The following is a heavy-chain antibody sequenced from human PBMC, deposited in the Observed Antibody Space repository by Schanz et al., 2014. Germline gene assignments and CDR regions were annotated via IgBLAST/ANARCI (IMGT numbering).Heavy chain of an antibody. CDR3: AREDRYYHGLDV. CDR1: GGSISRGFYS. CDR2: IYYSGST. J-gene: IGHJ6*02. Sequence: QLQLQESGSGLVKPSQTLSLTCAVSGGSISRGFYSWNWIRQPPGRGLEWIGCIYYSGSTYYNPSRKPRVPISKDSSKDQSPLSLTSVTAADTAVYYCAREDRYYHGLDVWGQGTTVTVS. V-gene: IGHV4-30-2*01.